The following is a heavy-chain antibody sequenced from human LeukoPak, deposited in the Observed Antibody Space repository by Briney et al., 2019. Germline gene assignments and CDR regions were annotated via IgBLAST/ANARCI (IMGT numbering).Heavy chain of an antibody. D-gene: IGHD3-22*01. CDR2: IYSGGST. V-gene: IGHV3-53*01. CDR3: AREYYDNSGGEDAFDI. J-gene: IGHJ3*02. Sequence: PGGSLRLSCAASGFTVSSNYMNWVRQAPGKGLEWVSVIYSGGSTFYADSVEGRFTISRDNSNNTLYLQMNSLGAEDTAMYYCAREYYDNSGGEDAFDIWGPGTMVTVSS. CDR1: GFTVSSNY.